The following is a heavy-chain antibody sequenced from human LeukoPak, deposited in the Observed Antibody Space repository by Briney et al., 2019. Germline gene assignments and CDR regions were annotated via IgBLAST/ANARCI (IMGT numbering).Heavy chain of an antibody. V-gene: IGHV1-69*13. CDR3: ARDHLGATHYFGF. CDR1: GGTFSSYA. CDR2: IIPIFGTA. D-gene: IGHD1-26*01. J-gene: IGHJ4*02. Sequence: SVKVSCKASGGTFSSYAISWVRQAPGQGLEWMGGIIPIFGTANYAQKFQGRVTITADESTSTAYMELSSLRSDDTAVYYCARDHLGATHYFGFWGQGTLVTVSS.